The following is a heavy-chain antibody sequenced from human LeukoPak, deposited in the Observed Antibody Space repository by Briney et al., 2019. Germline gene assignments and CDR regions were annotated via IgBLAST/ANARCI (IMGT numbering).Heavy chain of an antibody. CDR2: IKQDGSEK. CDR1: GFTFSNAW. CDR3: ARTAIAAAAFYNWFDS. D-gene: IGHD6-13*01. J-gene: IGHJ5*01. V-gene: IGHV3-7*01. Sequence: PGGSLRLSCAASGFTFSNAWMSWVRQAPGKGLEWVTNIKQDGSEKYYVDSVKGRFTISRDNAKNSLYLQMNSLRAEDTAVYYCARTAIAAAAFYNWFDSWGQGTLVTVSS.